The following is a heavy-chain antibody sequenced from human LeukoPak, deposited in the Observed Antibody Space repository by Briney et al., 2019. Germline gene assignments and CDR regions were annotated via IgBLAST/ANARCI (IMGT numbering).Heavy chain of an antibody. J-gene: IGHJ4*02. CDR1: GFTSSSYW. CDR3: ARYSSSSGLFDY. V-gene: IGHV3-7*05. Sequence: GGSLRLSCAAAGFTSSSYWMSWVRQAPGKGLEWVANINQDGSEKYYVDSVKGRFTISRDNAKNSLYLQMNSLRAEDTAVYYCARYSSSSGLFDYWGQGTLVTVSS. D-gene: IGHD6-6*01. CDR2: INQDGSEK.